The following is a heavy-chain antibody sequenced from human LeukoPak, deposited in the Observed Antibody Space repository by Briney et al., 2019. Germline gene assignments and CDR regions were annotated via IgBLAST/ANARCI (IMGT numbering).Heavy chain of an antibody. CDR2: INEDGGKK. J-gene: IGHJ4*02. CDR3: DYRGE. CDR1: AFTFSSSW. Sequence: GGSLRLSCVGSAFTFSSSWMNWVRQAPGKGLEWVANINEDGGKKSYVDSVKGRFTISRDNAKNSLFLQMSSLRAEDTALYYCDYRGEWGQGILVTVSS. D-gene: IGHD3-10*01. V-gene: IGHV3-7*05.